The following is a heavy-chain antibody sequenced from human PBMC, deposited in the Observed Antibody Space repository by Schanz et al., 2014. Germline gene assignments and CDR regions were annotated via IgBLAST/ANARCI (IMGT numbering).Heavy chain of an antibody. V-gene: IGHV3-30*04. CDR2: ISYDGSHK. CDR1: GFTFSNFA. J-gene: IGHJ6*02. D-gene: IGHD6-13*01. CDR3: ARDRQQLVGRIGYYYGMDV. Sequence: HVQLVESGGGVVQPGRSLRLSCAASGFTFSNFAIHWVRQAPGNGLEWVAVISYDGSHKDYADSVKGRFTISRDNSKNTLYLQMNSLRAEDTAVYYCARDRQQLVGRIGYYYGMDVWGQGTTVTVSS.